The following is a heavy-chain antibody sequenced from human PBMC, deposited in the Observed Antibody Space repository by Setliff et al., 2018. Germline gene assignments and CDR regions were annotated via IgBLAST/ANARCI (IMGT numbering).Heavy chain of an antibody. CDR1: GFTFSSYA. Sequence: LRLSCAASGFTFSSYAMYWVRQAPGKGLEWVAVISYDGSNKYYADSVKGRFAISRDNSKNTLYLQMNSLRAEDTAVYYCARGGNLIYYFDYWGQGTLVTVSS. CDR3: ARGGNLIYYFDY. D-gene: IGHD2-15*01. CDR2: ISYDGSNK. J-gene: IGHJ4*02. V-gene: IGHV3-30*09.